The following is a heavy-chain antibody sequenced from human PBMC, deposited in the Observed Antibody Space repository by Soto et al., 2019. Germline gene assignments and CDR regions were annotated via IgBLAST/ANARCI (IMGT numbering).Heavy chain of an antibody. D-gene: IGHD1-26*01. CDR1: GFTLRNYW. V-gene: IGHV3-74*01. J-gene: IGHJ4*02. CDR3: ARDQDGAGGTADY. Sequence: EVQLVESGGGLVQPGGSLRLSCVASGFTLRNYWMRWFRQAPGKGLVWVSRITNDGSTTYYADSVKGRFTISRDNAKNTLYLQVNSLRVEDTAVYYCARDQDGAGGTADYWGQGTLVTVS. CDR2: ITNDGSTT.